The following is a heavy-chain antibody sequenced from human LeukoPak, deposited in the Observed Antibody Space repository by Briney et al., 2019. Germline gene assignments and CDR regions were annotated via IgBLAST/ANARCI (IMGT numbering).Heavy chain of an antibody. D-gene: IGHD3-22*01. J-gene: IGHJ4*02. CDR2: IYYSGST. V-gene: IGHV4-39*07. Sequence: SETLSLTCTVSGGSISSSSYYWGWIRQPPGKGLEWIGSIYYSGSTYYNPSLKSRVTISVDTSKNQFSLKLSSVTAADTAVYYCASRGSMIDPFDYWGQGTLVTVSS. CDR3: ASRGSMIDPFDY. CDR1: GGSISSSSYY.